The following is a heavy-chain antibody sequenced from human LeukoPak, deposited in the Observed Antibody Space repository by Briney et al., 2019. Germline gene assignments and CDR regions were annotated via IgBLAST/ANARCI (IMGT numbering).Heavy chain of an antibody. V-gene: IGHV4-39*01. CDR2: IYYSGST. J-gene: IGHJ5*02. CDR1: GGSISSSSYY. CDR3: ARSTYYYDTSSLRGRFDP. D-gene: IGHD3-22*01. Sequence: NPSETLSLTCTVSGGSISSSSYYWDWIPQPPGKGLEWIGTIYYSGSTKYNPSLKSRVTISVDTSKNQFFLRLNTVTAADTAVYYCARSTYYYDTSSLRGRFDPWGQGTLVTVSS.